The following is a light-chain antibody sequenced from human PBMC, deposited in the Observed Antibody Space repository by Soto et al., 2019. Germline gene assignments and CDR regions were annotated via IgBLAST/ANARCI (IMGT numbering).Light chain of an antibody. Sequence: QSALTQPASVSGSPGQSITISCTGTSSDLGAYNYVSWYQQYPGKAPQLIIYEVTNRPSGVSTRFSGSKSGNTASLTISGLQSDDEADYYCTSYTTSSTLPVVFGGGTQLTVL. V-gene: IGLV2-14*01. CDR1: SSDLGAYNY. J-gene: IGLJ2*01. CDR2: EVT. CDR3: TSYTTSSTLPVV.